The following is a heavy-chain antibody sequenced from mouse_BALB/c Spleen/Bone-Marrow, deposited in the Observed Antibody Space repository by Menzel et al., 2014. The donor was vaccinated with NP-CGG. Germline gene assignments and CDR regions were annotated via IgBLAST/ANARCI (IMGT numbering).Heavy chain of an antibody. J-gene: IGHJ2*01. CDR3: ARDKGRVFFDY. Sequence: EVQVVESGGGLVQPGGSLRLSCATSGFTFTDYYMNWVRQPPGKALEWLGFIRNKANGYTTEYSASVKSRFTISRDNSQNILYLQMNTLRADDSATYYCARDKGRVFFDYWSQGTTLTVSS. CDR1: GFTFTDYY. CDR2: IRNKANGYTT. V-gene: IGHV7-3*02.